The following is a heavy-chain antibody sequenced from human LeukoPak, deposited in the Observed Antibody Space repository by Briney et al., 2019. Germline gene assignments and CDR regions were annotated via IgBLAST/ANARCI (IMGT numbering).Heavy chain of an antibody. D-gene: IGHD4-17*01. CDR2: ISSSSSYI. CDR3: VRGNCGDYVRDFDY. V-gene: IGHV3-21*01. Sequence: GGSLRLSCAASGFTFSSYSMNWVRQAPGKGLEWVSYISSSSSYIYYADSVKGRFTISRDNAKNSLYLQMNSLRAEDTAVYYCVRGNCGDYVRDFDYWGQGTLVTVSS. J-gene: IGHJ4*02. CDR1: GFTFSSYS.